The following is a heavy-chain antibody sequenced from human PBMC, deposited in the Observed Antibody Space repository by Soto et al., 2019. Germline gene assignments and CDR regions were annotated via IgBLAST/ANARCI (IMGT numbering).Heavy chain of an antibody. CDR1: GFIFSNYV. D-gene: IGHD1-26*01. CDR2: ISDSGGTS. J-gene: IGHJ4*02. CDR3: AKRPRELLTFAY. V-gene: IGHV3-23*01. Sequence: GGSLRLSCAASGFIFSNYVMSWVRQAPGKGLEWVSSISDSGGTSYYADSVKGRFTISRDNSKNTLYLQMNSLRAEDTAIYYCAKRPRELLTFAYWGQRSLVTVFS.